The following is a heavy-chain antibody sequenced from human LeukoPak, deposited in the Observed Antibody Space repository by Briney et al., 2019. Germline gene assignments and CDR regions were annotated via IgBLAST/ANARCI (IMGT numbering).Heavy chain of an antibody. CDR3: ARGRGAARASLFDY. D-gene: IGHD2-15*01. CDR2: ISWDDDK. Sequence: SGPTLVIPTQTLTLTCTFSWFSLSRSGPGVGWIRQPPGKALGWLALISWDDDKRYSPSLKSRLTITKDTSKSQVVLTMTNMDTVDTGTYYGARGRGAARASLFDYWGQGTLVTVSS. CDR1: WFSLSRSGPG. J-gene: IGHJ4*02. V-gene: IGHV2-5*02.